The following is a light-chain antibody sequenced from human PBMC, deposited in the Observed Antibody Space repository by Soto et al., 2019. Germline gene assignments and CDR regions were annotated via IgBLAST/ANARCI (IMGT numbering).Light chain of an antibody. J-gene: IGKJ4*01. CDR1: QSVSNN. CDR2: FAS. V-gene: IGKV3-15*01. Sequence: EIVMTQSPATLSVSPGEKATLSCRASQSVSNNLAWYQQKPGQAPRLLIYFASTRATGIPASFSGSGSGTEFSLTISSLQSEDFAVYYCQQYNEWPLTFGGVTKVETK. CDR3: QQYNEWPLT.